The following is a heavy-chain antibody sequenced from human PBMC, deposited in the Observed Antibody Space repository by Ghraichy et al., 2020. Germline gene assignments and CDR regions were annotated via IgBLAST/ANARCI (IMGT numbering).Heavy chain of an antibody. Sequence: GGSLRLSCAASGFTFSSYSMNWVRQAPGKGLEWVSYISSSSSTIYYADSVKGRFTISRDNAKNSLYLQMNSLRDEDTAVYYCARDKNWYSSSSDPTDYWGQGTLVTVSS. J-gene: IGHJ4*02. CDR2: ISSSSSTI. CDR1: GFTFSSYS. CDR3: ARDKNWYSSSSDPTDY. V-gene: IGHV3-48*02. D-gene: IGHD6-6*01.